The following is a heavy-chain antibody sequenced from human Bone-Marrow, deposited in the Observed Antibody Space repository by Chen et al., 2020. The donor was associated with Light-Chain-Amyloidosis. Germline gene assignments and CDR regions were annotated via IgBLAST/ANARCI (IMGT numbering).Heavy chain of an antibody. CDR2: ISGSGDST. CDR1: GFTFSSYA. J-gene: IGHJ6*02. D-gene: IGHD3-22*01. Sequence: EVHLLESGGGLVQPGGSLRLSCAASGFTFSSYAMSWVRQAPGKGLEWVSAISGSGDSTYYADSVKGRFTISRDNSKNTLYLQMNSLRAEDTAVYYCAKVKLCSGYMYYYYGMDVWGQGTTVTVSS. V-gene: IGHV3-23*01. CDR3: AKVKLCSGYMYYYYGMDV.